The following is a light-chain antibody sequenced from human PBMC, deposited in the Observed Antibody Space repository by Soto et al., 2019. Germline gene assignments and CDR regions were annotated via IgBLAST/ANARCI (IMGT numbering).Light chain of an antibody. V-gene: IGLV3-21*02. J-gene: IGLJ2*01. Sequence: SYELTQPPSVSVAPGQTARITCGGDNIGIKSVHWYHQKAGQAPVLVVHDDADRTSGIPERFSGSNSGNTATLTISRVEAGDEADYYCQVWDSSTDHPVFGGGTKLTVL. CDR2: DDA. CDR1: NIGIKS. CDR3: QVWDSSTDHPV.